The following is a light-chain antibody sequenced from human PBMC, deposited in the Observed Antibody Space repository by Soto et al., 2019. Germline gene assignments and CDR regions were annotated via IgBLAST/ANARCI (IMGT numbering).Light chain of an antibody. J-gene: IGKJ1*01. CDR1: QSINSW. Sequence: DIQMTQSPSTLSASVGDRVTITCRASQSINSWLAWYQQKPGKAPKLLIYDASSLESGVPSTFSGSGSGTEFTLTISSLQPDDFATYFCQQYNSYCTFGQGTKVEIK. CDR3: QQYNSYCT. CDR2: DAS. V-gene: IGKV1-5*01.